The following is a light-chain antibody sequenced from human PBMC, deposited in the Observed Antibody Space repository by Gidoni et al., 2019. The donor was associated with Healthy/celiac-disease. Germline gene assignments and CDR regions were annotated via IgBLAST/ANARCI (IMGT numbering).Light chain of an antibody. V-gene: IGKV3-20*01. CDR3: QQYGSSPWT. Sequence: EIGLTQSPGTLSLSPGERATRSCRASQSVSSSYLAWYQQKPGQAPRLLIYGASSRATGIPDRFSGSGSVTDFTLTISRLEPEDFAVYYCQQYGSSPWTFGQGTKVEIK. CDR2: GAS. CDR1: QSVSSSY. J-gene: IGKJ1*01.